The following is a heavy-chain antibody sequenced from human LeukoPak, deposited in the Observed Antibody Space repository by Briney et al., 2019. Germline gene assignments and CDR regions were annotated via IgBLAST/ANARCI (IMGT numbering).Heavy chain of an antibody. CDR3: ARGHRADGYSYGPYYFDY. CDR1: GFTFSTYA. Sequence: GGSLRLSCVTSGFTFSTYAMSWVRQAPGKGLEWVSAISDTRGGSTYYGDSVKGRFTISRDDSKNTLYLQMNSLRAEDTAVYYCARGHRADGYSYGPYYFDYWGQGTLVTVSS. D-gene: IGHD5-24*01. J-gene: IGHJ4*02. CDR2: ISDTRGGST. V-gene: IGHV3-23*01.